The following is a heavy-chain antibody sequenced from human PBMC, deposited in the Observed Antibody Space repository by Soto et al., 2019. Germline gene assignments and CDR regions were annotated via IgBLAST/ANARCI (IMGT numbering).Heavy chain of an antibody. CDR3: TCDAYGTSYGRLDP. D-gene: IGHD3-16*01. CDR2: INPPNGNT. Sequence: QVQLVQSGAEVKEPGASVKVSCKASGYTFTKYALNWVRQAPGRGPEWMGWINPPNGNTKYSERFQGRVSITRDTSASTAFMELRSLRSEDTAIYYCTCDAYGTSYGRLDPWGQGTLVTVSS. V-gene: IGHV1-3*01. CDR1: GYTFTKYA. J-gene: IGHJ5*02.